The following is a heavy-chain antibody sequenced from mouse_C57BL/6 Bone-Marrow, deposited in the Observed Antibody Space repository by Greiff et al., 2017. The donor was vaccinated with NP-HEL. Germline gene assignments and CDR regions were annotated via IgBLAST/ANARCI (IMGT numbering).Heavy chain of an antibody. Sequence: QVQLQQSDAELVKPGASVKISCKVSGYTFTDHTIHWMKQRPEQGLEWIGYIYPRDGSTKYNEKFKGKATLTADKSSSTAYMQLNSLTSEDSAVYFCARRNLSYQRTYAMDYWGQGTSVTVSS. CDR3: ARRNLSYQRTYAMDY. J-gene: IGHJ4*01. CDR1: GYTFTDHT. CDR2: IYPRDGST. D-gene: IGHD2-3*01. V-gene: IGHV1-78*01.